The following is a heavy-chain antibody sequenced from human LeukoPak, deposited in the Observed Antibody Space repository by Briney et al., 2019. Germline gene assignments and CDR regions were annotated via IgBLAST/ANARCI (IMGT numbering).Heavy chain of an antibody. CDR1: GCTFTSYG. CDR3: ARDPRTMVRGVYFDY. D-gene: IGHD3-10*01. J-gene: IGHJ4*02. CDR2: ISAYNGNT. V-gene: IGHV1-18*04. Sequence: ASVKVSCKASGCTFTSYGISWVRQAPGQGLEWMGWISAYNGNTNCARKLQGRVTMTTDTSTSTAYMELRSLRSDDTAVYYCARDPRTMVRGVYFDYWGQGTLVTVSS.